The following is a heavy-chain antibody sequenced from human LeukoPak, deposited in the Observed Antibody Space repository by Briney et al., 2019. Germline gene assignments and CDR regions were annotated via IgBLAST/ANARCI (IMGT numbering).Heavy chain of an antibody. D-gene: IGHD2/OR15-2a*01. CDR3: AKDADFRDYYYYMDV. CDR2: ISWDGGST. V-gene: IGHV3-43*01. Sequence: GGSLRLSCAASGFTFYDYTMHWVRQAPGKGLEWVSPISWDGGSTYYADSVKGRFTISRDNSKNSLYLQMNSLRTEDTALYYCAKDADFRDYYYYMDVWGKGTTVTISS. CDR1: GFTFYDYT. J-gene: IGHJ6*03.